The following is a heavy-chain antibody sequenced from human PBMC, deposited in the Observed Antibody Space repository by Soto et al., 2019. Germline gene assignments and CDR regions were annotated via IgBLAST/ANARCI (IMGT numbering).Heavy chain of an antibody. Sequence: ASVKVSCKASGYTFSNHGISWVRQAPGQGLAWLGWISAYNGNNKYAEKVQDRVTITTDTSASTAYMELRSLRSEDTAVYYCARGRREFGEVFVGYVHWGQGTLVTVSS. CDR3: ARGRREFGEVFVGYVH. J-gene: IGHJ1*01. CDR2: ISAYNGNN. V-gene: IGHV1-18*01. CDR1: GYTFSNHG. D-gene: IGHD3-10*01.